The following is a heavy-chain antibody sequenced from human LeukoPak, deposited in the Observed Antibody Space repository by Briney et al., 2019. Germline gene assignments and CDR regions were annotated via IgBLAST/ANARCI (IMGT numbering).Heavy chain of an antibody. CDR1: GFTFSIYW. CDR3: ARGQMVRGVTFFPD. Sequence: GGSLRLSCAASGFTFSIYWMSWVRQAPGKGLEWVANIKQDGSEKYYVDSVKGRFTISRDNAKNSLYLQMNSLRAEDTAVYYCARGQMVRGVTFFPDWGQGTLVTVPS. CDR2: IKQDGSEK. D-gene: IGHD3-10*01. V-gene: IGHV3-7*01. J-gene: IGHJ4*02.